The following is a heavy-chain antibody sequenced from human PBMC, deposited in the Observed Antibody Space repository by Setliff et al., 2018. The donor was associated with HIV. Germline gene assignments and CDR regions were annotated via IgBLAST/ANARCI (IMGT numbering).Heavy chain of an antibody. CDR2: IIPILGVA. CDR1: RSTFNSHT. D-gene: IGHD3-3*01. V-gene: IGHV1-69*02. J-gene: IGHJ6*03. CDR3: VRGVQSPPHYSYYYMDV. Sequence: GASVKVSCKASRSTFNSHTINWVRQAPGQGLDWMGRIIPILGVANYAQRLQGKVTITADKSTGTAYMELTSLRFHDTAMYYCVRGVQSPPHYSYYYMDVWGEGTMVTVSS.